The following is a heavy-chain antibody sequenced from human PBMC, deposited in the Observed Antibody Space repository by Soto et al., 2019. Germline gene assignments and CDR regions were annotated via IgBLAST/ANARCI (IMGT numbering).Heavy chain of an antibody. J-gene: IGHJ6*02. V-gene: IGHV1-18*01. D-gene: IGHD2-2*01. Sequence: ASVKVSCKASGYTFTSYGISWVRQAPGQGLEWMGWISAYNGNTNYAQKLQGRVTMTTDTSTGTAYMELRSLRSDDTAVYYCARGVVSTYYYYGMDVWGQGTTVTVSS. CDR3: ARGVVSTYYYYGMDV. CDR1: GYTFTSYG. CDR2: ISAYNGNT.